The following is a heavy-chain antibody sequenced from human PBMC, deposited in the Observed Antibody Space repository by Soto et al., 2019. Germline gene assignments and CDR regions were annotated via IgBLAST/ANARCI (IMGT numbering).Heavy chain of an antibody. V-gene: IGHV3-66*01. D-gene: IGHD4-17*01. Sequence: DVQLVESGGGLVQPGGSLRLSCAVSGFTVSSNYMSWVRQAPGKGLEWVSVIYTDGSTYYVASVRGRFTISRDSSKNTLYLQMNSLRAEDTAVYHCARDRGSSDDGGAFFDYWGQGILVTVSS. J-gene: IGHJ4*02. CDR1: GFTVSSNY. CDR3: ARDRGSSDDGGAFFDY. CDR2: IYTDGST.